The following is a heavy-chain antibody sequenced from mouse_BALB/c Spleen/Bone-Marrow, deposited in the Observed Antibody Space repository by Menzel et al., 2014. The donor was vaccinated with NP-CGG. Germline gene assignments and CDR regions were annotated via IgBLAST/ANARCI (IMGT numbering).Heavy chain of an antibody. CDR1: GFTFSSFG. D-gene: IGHD2-1*01. V-gene: IGHV5-17*02. CDR3: ARGGNYAWFAY. J-gene: IGHJ3*01. CDR2: TSSGSSTI. Sequence: EVKLMESGGGLVQPGGSRKLSCAASGFTFSSFGMHWVRQAPEKGLEWVAYTSSGSSTIYYADTVKGRFTISRDNPKNTLFLQMTSLRSEDKAMYYCARGGNYAWFAYWGQGTLVTVSA.